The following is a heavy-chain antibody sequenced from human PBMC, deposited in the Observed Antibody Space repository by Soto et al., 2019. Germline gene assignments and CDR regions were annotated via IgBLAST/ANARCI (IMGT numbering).Heavy chain of an antibody. CDR2: IIPIFGTA. Sequence: QVQLVQSGAEVKKPGSSVKVSCKASGGTFSSYAISWVRQAPGQGLEWMGGIIPIFGTANYAQKFQGRVTITADEYTSTAYMDLSSLRSEDTAVYYCASPPTTGNSYYYGMDVWGQGTTVTVSS. CDR3: ASPPTTGNSYYYGMDV. D-gene: IGHD4-17*01. CDR1: GGTFSSYA. V-gene: IGHV1-69*12. J-gene: IGHJ6*02.